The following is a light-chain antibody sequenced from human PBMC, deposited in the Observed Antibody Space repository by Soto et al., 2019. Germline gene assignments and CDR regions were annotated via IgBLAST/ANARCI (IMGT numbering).Light chain of an antibody. V-gene: IGKV3-20*01. J-gene: IGKJ2*01. CDR3: QQYGSSPNT. CDR1: QSVSSSY. CDR2: GAS. Sequence: EIVLTQSPGTLSLSPGDRATLSCRASQSVSSSYLAWYQQKPGQAPRLLIYGASSRATGIPDRFSGSGSGTYFTLTINRLEHEDFAVYYCQQYGSSPNTFGQGTKVEIE.